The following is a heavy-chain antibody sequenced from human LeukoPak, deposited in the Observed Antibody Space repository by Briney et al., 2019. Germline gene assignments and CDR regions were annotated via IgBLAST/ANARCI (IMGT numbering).Heavy chain of an antibody. CDR1: GFNSSNYA. J-gene: IGHJ5*02. CDR3: AKFRIDNRNSCFAP. Sequence: GGALRLSCVASGFNSSNYAMGSVREAPGTGLEWVSAITGSGASTFSADSVKGRFTISRDNSKNMLILQMNSLIGDDSATYYCAKFRIDNRNSCFAPWGQGTLLTVSS. D-gene: IGHD1-14*01. V-gene: IGHV3-23*01. CDR2: ITGSGAST.